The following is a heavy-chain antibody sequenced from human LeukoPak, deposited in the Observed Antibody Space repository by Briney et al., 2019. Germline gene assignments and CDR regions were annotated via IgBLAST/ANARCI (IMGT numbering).Heavy chain of an antibody. CDR3: AGVKIVIFDY. J-gene: IGHJ4*02. D-gene: IGHD1-26*01. CDR1: GGSLSGYY. Sequence: PSETLSLTCAVYGGSLSGYYWSWIRQPPGKGLEWIGEINHSGSTNYNPSLKSRVTISVDTSKNQFSLKLSSVTAADPAVYYCAGVKIVIFDYWGQGSLVTVSS. CDR2: INHSGST. V-gene: IGHV4-34*01.